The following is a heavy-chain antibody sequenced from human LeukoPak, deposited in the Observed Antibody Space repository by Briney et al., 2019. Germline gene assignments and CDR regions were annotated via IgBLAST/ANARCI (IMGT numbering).Heavy chain of an antibody. CDR2: ISAYNGNT. J-gene: IGHJ6*04. V-gene: IGHV1-18*04. CDR3: ARGRVVPAAMPARPSYYYGMDV. CDR1: GYTFTSYG. Sequence: VASVKVSCKASGYTFTSYGIGWVRQAPGQGLEWMGWISAYNGNTNYAQKLQGRVTMTTDTSTSTAYMELRSLRSDDTAVYYCARGRVVPAAMPARPSYYYGMDVWGKGTTVTVSS. D-gene: IGHD2-2*01.